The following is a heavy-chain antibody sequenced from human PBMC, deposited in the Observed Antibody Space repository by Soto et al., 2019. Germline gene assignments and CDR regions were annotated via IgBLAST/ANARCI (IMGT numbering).Heavy chain of an antibody. J-gene: IGHJ6*03. CDR3: ARAVGYCSSTSCPDYYYYYYMDV. V-gene: IGHV3-21*01. D-gene: IGHD2-2*01. CDR1: GFTFSSYS. Sequence: EVQLVESGGGLVKPGGSLRLSCAASGFTFSSYSMNWVRQAPGKGLEWVSSISSSSRYIYYADSVKGRFTISRDNAKNSLYLQMNSLRAEDTAVYYCARAVGYCSSTSCPDYYYYYYMDVWGKGTTVTVSS. CDR2: ISSSSRYI.